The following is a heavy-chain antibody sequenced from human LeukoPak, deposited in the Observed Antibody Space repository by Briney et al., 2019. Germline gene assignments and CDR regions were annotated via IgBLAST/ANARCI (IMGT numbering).Heavy chain of an antibody. V-gene: IGHV4-38-2*02. CDR1: GYSISSGYY. D-gene: IGHD1-26*01. Sequence: SETLSLTCTVSGYSISSGYYWGWIRQPPGKGLEWIGSIYHSGSTYYNPSLKSRVTISVDTSKNQFSLKLSSVTAADTAVYYCARGIVGAGGYYFDYWGQGTLVTVSS. J-gene: IGHJ4*02. CDR3: ARGIVGAGGYYFDY. CDR2: IYHSGST.